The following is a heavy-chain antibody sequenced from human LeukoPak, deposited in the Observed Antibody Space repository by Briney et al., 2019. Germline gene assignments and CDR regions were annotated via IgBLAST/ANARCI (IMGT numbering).Heavy chain of an antibody. V-gene: IGHV3-74*01. Sequence: GGSLRLSCAASGFTFSSYWMDWVRQAPGKGLVWVSRIETDGSSTSYADSVKGRFTISRDNAKNTLYMQMNSLRAEDTAVYYCARERSSGWSDYWGQGTLVTVSS. CDR1: GFTFSSYW. CDR2: IETDGSST. D-gene: IGHD6-19*01. J-gene: IGHJ4*02. CDR3: ARERSSGWSDY.